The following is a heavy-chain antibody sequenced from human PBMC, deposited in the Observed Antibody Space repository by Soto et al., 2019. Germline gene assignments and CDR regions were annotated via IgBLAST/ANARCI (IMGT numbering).Heavy chain of an antibody. CDR3: ARLADSSGYNWFDP. J-gene: IGHJ5*02. CDR1: GYTFTSYG. D-gene: IGHD3-22*01. Sequence: ASVKVSCKASGYTFTSYGISWVRQAPGQGLEWMGWISAYNGNTNYAQKLQGRVTMTTDTSTSTAYMELRSLRSDDTAVYYCARLADSSGYNWFDPWGQGTLVTVSS. V-gene: IGHV1-18*01. CDR2: ISAYNGNT.